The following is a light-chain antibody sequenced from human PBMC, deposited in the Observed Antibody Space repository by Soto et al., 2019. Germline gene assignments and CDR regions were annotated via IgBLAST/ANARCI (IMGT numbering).Light chain of an antibody. CDR2: DDS. CDR3: SSYAGGCTSL. V-gene: IGLV2-11*01. CDR1: SSDVGDYNH. Sequence: QSALTQPRSVSGSPGQSVTISCTGTSSDVGDYNHVSWYQQHPGKAPKLIIYDDSDRPSGVSSRFSGSKSGNTASLTISGLQAEDEADYYCSSYAGGCTSLFGGGTKVTVL. J-gene: IGLJ2*01.